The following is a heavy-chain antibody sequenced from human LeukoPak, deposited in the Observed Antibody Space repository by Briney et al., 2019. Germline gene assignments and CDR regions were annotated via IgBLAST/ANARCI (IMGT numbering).Heavy chain of an antibody. Sequence: PSDTLSLTCTVSGRSISSYYWSWIRQPPGKGLECIGYIYYSGSTNYNPSLKSRVTISVDTSKNQFSLKLSSVTAADTVVYYCARDRGCSSTSCYAEVVYGMDVWGKGTTVTVSS. CDR1: GRSISSYY. CDR3: ARDRGCSSTSCYAEVVYGMDV. CDR2: IYYSGST. D-gene: IGHD2-2*01. J-gene: IGHJ6*04. V-gene: IGHV4-59*01.